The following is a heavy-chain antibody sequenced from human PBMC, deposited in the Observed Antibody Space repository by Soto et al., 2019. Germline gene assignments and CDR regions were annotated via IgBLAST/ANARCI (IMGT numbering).Heavy chain of an antibody. CDR2: IYSGGST. Sequence: EVQLVESGGGLVQPGGSLRLSCAASGFTVSSNYMSWVRQAPGKGLEWVSVIYSGGSTYYADSVKGRFTISRHNSKNTLYLQMNSLRAEDTAVYYCATLNRYNWNDQTDYYGMDVWGQGTTVTVSS. V-gene: IGHV3-53*04. CDR3: ATLNRYNWNDQTDYYGMDV. CDR1: GFTVSSNY. D-gene: IGHD1-1*01. J-gene: IGHJ6*02.